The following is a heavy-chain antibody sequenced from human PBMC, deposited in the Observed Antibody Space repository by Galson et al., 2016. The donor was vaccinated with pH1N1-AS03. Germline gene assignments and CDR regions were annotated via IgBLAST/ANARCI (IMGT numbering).Heavy chain of an antibody. CDR1: GYSISSGYY. V-gene: IGHV4-38-2*02. D-gene: IGHD5-24*01. J-gene: IGHJ4*02. CDR3: ARASGRDDYNRLFYF. Sequence: SETLSLTCTVSGYSISSGYYWGWIRQSPGKGLGWLGHIFRSGSTSFNPSLKSRLTISVDTSKNQFSLNLRYVTAADTAVYFCARASGRDDYNRLFYFWGQGTLVTDSS. CDR2: IFRSGST.